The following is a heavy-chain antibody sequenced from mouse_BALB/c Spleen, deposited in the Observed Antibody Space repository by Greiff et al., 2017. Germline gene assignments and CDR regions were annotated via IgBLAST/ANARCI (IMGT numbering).Heavy chain of an antibody. D-gene: IGHD1-1*01. CDR2: ISSGGST. V-gene: IGHV5-6-5*01. J-gene: IGHJ1*01. CDR3: ARGRYYGSSYEGYFDV. Sequence: EVKLMESGGGLVKPGGSLKLSCAASGFTFSSYAMSWVRQTPEKRLEWVASISSGGSTYYPDSVKGRFTISRDNARNILYLQMSSLRSEDTAMYYCARGRYYGSSYEGYFDVWGAGTTVTVSS. CDR1: GFTFSSYA.